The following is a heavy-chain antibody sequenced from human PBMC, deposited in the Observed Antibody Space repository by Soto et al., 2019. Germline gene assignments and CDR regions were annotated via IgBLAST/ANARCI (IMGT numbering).Heavy chain of an antibody. CDR3: AQRPQQLTMASFAP. V-gene: IGHV2-5*02. D-gene: IGHD3-10*01. J-gene: IGHJ5*02. CDR2: IYWDDDK. Sequence: SGAALANPTQTLTLTCTFSGFSLSTSGVGVGWIRQPPGKALEWHALIYWDDDKHYSPSLKNRLTITKDTSKTQVVLTMNNMDPVDTAPYYCAQRPQQLTMASFAPWGQGTLVPVSS. CDR1: GFSLSTSGVG.